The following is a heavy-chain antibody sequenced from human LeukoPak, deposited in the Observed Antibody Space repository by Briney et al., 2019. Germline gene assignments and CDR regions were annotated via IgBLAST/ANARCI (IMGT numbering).Heavy chain of an antibody. Sequence: GGSLRLSCAASGFTFSSYSMNWVRQAPGKGLEWVSSISSSSYIYYADSVKGRFTISRDNAKNSLYLQMNSLRAEDTAVYYCARGQNPGYSYGFVDIWGQGTMVTVSS. CDR1: GFTFSSYS. D-gene: IGHD5-18*01. CDR3: ARGQNPGYSYGFVDI. J-gene: IGHJ3*02. CDR2: ISSSSYI. V-gene: IGHV3-21*01.